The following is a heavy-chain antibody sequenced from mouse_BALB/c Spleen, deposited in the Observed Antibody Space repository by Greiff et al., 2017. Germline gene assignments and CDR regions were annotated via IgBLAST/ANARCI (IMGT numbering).Heavy chain of an antibody. V-gene: IGHV5-17*02. CDR1: GFTFSSFG. J-gene: IGHJ4*01. CDR3: ARNRYYGSSYYAMDY. CDR2: ISSGSSTI. D-gene: IGHD1-1*01. Sequence: EVMLVESGGGLVQPGGSRQLSCAASGFTFSSFGMHWVRQAPEKGLEWVAYISSGSSTIYYADTVKGRFTISRDNPKNTLFLQMTSLRSEDTAMYYCARNRYYGSSYYAMDYWGQGTSVTVSS.